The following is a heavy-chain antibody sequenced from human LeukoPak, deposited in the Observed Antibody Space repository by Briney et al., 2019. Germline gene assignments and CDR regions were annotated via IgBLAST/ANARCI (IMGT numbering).Heavy chain of an antibody. CDR2: ISRYGGNI. J-gene: IGHJ4*02. CDR3: AKDFVGTGNFRGGDY. D-gene: IGHD2-8*02. CDR1: GFIFSSYA. Sequence: PGWSLRLSCPASGFIFSSYAISWLRQAPATGRAWVSGISRYGGNIYYAESVKGRFTISRDNSNDTLYLQMNTLRVEDTAVYYCAKDFVGTGNFRGGDYWGQGTLVTVSS. V-gene: IGHV3-23*01.